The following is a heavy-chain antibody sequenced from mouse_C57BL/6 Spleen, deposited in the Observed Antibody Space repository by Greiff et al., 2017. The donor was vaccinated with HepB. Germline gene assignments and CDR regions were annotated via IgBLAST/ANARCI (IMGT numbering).Heavy chain of an antibody. D-gene: IGHD2-1*01. Sequence: VQLQQSGPELVKPGASVKLSCKASGYTFTSYDINWVKQRPGQGLEWIGWIYPRDGSTKYNEKFKGKATLTVDTSSSTAYMELHSLTSEDSAVYFGAREGVYYGNYAAMDYWGQGTSVTVSS. V-gene: IGHV1-85*01. CDR3: AREGVYYGNYAAMDY. CDR2: IYPRDGST. J-gene: IGHJ4*01. CDR1: GYTFTSYD.